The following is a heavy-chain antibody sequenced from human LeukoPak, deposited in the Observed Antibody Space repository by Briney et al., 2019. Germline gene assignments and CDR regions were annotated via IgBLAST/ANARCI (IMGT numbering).Heavy chain of an antibody. V-gene: IGHV5-51*01. Sequence: GESLKISCKGSGYNFNSYWIGWVRQMPGKGLEWMGIIYPGDSDTRYSPSFQGQVTISADKSISTAYVHWSSLKASDTAMYYCARPPYSGSSPSAFDIWGQGTMVTVSS. J-gene: IGHJ3*02. CDR1: GYNFNSYW. CDR2: IYPGDSDT. D-gene: IGHD1-26*01. CDR3: ARPPYSGSSPSAFDI.